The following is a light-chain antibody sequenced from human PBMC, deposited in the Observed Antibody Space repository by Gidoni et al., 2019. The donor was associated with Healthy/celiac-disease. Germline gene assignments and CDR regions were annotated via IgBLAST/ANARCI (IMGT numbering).Light chain of an antibody. Sequence: DIQMTQSPSSLSASVGDRVTITCRASQSINSYLNWYQQKPGKAPKLLIYAASSLQSGVPSRFSGSGSVTDFTLTISSLQPEDFATYYCQQSYSTPFLTFGGGTKVEIK. CDR3: QQSYSTPFLT. V-gene: IGKV1-39*01. CDR2: AAS. J-gene: IGKJ4*01. CDR1: QSINSY.